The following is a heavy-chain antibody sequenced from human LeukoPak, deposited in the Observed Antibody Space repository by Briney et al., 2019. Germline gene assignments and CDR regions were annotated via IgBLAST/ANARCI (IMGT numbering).Heavy chain of an antibody. Sequence: GGSLRLSCAASGFTVSSNYMSWVREAPGEGLGWVSVIYSGGSTYYADSVKGRFTISRDNSKNTLYLQVNSLRAEDTAVYYCARVGYSGYAFEGHFDYWGQGTLVTVSS. CDR1: GFTVSSNY. CDR3: ARVGYSGYAFEGHFDY. CDR2: IYSGGST. V-gene: IGHV3-66*01. J-gene: IGHJ4*02. D-gene: IGHD5-12*01.